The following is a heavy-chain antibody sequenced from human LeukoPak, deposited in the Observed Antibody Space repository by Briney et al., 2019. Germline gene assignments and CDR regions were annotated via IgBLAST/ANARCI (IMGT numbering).Heavy chain of an antibody. D-gene: IGHD1-26*01. V-gene: IGHV3-9*03. CDR2: ISWSSGSI. CDR1: GFTFNDYA. J-gene: IGHJ3*02. Sequence: GRSLRLSCAASGFTFNDYAMHWVRQAPGKGLEWVSGISWSSGSIGYADSVKGRFTIPRDNAKSSLYLQMNSLRAEDMALYYCAKDTVGATFAGAFDIWGRGTMVTVSS. CDR3: AKDTVGATFAGAFDI.